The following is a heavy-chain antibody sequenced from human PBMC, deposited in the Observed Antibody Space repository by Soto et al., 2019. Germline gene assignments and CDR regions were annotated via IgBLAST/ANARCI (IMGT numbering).Heavy chain of an antibody. CDR3: AKEGDCSGGSCYSGWFDP. V-gene: IGHV3-30*18. CDR1: GFTFSSYG. CDR2: ISYDGSNK. J-gene: IGHJ5*02. Sequence: GGSLRLSCAASGFTFSSYGMHWVRQAPGKGLEWVAVISYDGSNKYYADSVKGRFTISRDNSKNTLYLQMNSLRAEDTAVYYCAKEGDCSGGSCYSGWFDPWGQGTLVTVPQ. D-gene: IGHD2-15*01.